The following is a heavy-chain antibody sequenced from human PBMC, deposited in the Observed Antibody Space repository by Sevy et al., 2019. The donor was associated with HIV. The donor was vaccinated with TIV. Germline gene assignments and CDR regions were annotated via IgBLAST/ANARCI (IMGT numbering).Heavy chain of an antibody. V-gene: IGHV3-30*03. J-gene: IGHJ4*02. CDR1: GFTFSNYG. CDR3: ARVVLYYDANYCDF. CDR2: ISYDGSNK. D-gene: IGHD3-22*01. Sequence: GGSLRLSCVASGFTFSNYGMHWVRQAPGKGLEWVTVISYDGSNKDYADSVKGRLTISRDNSKNTLYLQMNSLRDEDSAVYYCARVVLYYDANYCDFWGQGALVTVSS.